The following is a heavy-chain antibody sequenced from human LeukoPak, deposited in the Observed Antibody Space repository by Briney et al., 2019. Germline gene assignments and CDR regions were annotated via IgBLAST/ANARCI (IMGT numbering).Heavy chain of an antibody. CDR1: GFTVSSNY. V-gene: IGHV3-53*01. CDR3: ARAPNTAMYYYYGMDV. J-gene: IGHJ6*02. CDR2: IYSCGST. Sequence: GGSLRLSCAASGFTVSSNYMSWVRQAPGKGLEWVSVIYSCGSTYYADSVKGRFTISRDNSKNTLYLQMNSLRAEDTAVYYCARAPNTAMYYYYGMDVWGQGTTVTVSS. D-gene: IGHD5-18*01.